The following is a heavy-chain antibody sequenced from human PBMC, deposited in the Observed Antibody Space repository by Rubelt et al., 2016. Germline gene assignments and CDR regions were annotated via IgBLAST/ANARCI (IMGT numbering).Heavy chain of an antibody. CDR3: AKDSRYSGSYWDFDY. D-gene: IGHD1-26*01. Sequence: EVQLLESGGGLVQPGGSLRLSCAASGFTLSSYAMSWVRQAPGKGLEWVSGISGWGGDPYYADSVKGRFTISRDNSKNTLYLQMNSLRAEDTAVYFCAKDSRYSGSYWDFDYWGQGTLVTVSS. CDR1: GFTLSSYA. CDR2: ISGWGGDP. V-gene: IGHV3-23*01. J-gene: IGHJ4*02.